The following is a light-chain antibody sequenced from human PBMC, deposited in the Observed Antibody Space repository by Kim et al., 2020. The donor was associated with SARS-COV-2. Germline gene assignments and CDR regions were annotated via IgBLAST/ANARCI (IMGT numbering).Light chain of an antibody. CDR2: DVS. J-gene: IGLJ3*02. Sequence: QSITIPCTGSSSDIGTYRYVSWYQQHPGKAPKLIIYDVSERPSGVSYRFSGSKSGNTASLTISGLQAEDEGDYYCSSYIRSSSFAFGGGTKVTVL. CDR3: SSYIRSSSFA. CDR1: SSDIGTYRY. V-gene: IGLV2-14*03.